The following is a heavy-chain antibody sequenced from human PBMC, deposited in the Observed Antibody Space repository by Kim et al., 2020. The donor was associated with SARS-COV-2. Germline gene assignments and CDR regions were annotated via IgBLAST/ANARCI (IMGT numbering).Heavy chain of an antibody. CDR3: TAVLRYFDWSLNLDV. CDR1: GLTFSNAW. V-gene: IGHV3-15*01. J-gene: IGHJ6*04. Sequence: GGSLRLSCAASGLTFSNAWMSWVRQAPGKGLEWVGRIKSKTDGGTTDYAAPVKGRFTISRDDPKNTLYLQMNSLKTEDTAVYYCTAVLRYFDWSLNLDVWGKGTTVTVSS. D-gene: IGHD3-9*01. CDR2: IKSKTDGGTT.